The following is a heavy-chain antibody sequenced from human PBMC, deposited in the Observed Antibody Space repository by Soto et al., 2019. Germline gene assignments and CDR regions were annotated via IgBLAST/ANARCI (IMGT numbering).Heavy chain of an antibody. J-gene: IGHJ4*02. V-gene: IGHV3-30*18. CDR2: ISFDGRDI. CDR3: AKESLDYFDSGRFYAPAFDH. D-gene: IGHD3-10*01. Sequence: QVQLVESGGGVVHPGTSLRLSCVTSGFTFSSFAMDWVRQAPGKGLEWVAAISFDGRDISYRESVKGRFTISRDKFKNTVYLQMSSLRPEDTAVYYCAKESLDYFDSGRFYAPAFDHWGQGTLVTVSS. CDR1: GFTFSSFA.